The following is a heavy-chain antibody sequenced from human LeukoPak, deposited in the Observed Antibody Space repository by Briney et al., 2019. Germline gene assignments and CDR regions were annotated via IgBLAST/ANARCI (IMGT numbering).Heavy chain of an antibody. CDR3: ASWDILTGPFDY. J-gene: IGHJ4*02. CDR1: GFTFSSYS. D-gene: IGHD3-9*01. V-gene: IGHV3-21*01. Sequence: GGPLRLSCAASGFTFSSYSMNWVRQAPGKGLEWVSSISSSSSYIYYADSVKGRFTISRDNAKNSLYLQMNSLRAEDTAVYYCASWDILTGPFDYWGQGTLVTVSS. CDR2: ISSSSSYI.